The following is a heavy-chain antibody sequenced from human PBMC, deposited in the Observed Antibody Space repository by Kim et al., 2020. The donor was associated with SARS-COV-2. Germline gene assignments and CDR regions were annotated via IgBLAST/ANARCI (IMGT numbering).Heavy chain of an antibody. V-gene: IGHV3-33*08. CDR1: GFTFSSYG. Sequence: GGSLRLSCAASGFTFSSYGMHWVRQAPGKGLEWVAVIWYDGSNKYYADSVKGRFTISRDNSKNTLYLQMNSLRAEDTAVYYCARGKKDIVVVVAATILDYWGQGTLVTVSS. D-gene: IGHD2-15*01. CDR2: IWYDGSNK. CDR3: ARGKKDIVVVVAATILDY. J-gene: IGHJ4*02.